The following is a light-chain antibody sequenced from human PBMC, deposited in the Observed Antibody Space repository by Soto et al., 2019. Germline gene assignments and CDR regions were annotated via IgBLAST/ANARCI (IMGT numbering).Light chain of an antibody. Sequence: QSALTQPASVSGSPGQSITISCTGTSSDVGGYNYVSWYQQHPVKAPKLMIYDVTNRPSGVSDRFSGTKSGNTASLTISGLQDEDEADYYDSSYTSSSTPDVYGTGTKLTVL. J-gene: IGLJ1*01. CDR3: SSYTSSSTPDV. V-gene: IGLV2-14*01. CDR2: DVT. CDR1: SSDVGGYNY.